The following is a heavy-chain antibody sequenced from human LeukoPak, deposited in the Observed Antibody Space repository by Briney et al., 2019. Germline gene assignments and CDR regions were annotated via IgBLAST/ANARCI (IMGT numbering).Heavy chain of an antibody. CDR2: ISTSGSSI. D-gene: IGHD4-17*01. V-gene: IGHV3-48*03. CDR1: GFTFGDYA. J-gene: IGHJ6*03. CDR3: ARDATTELGTVYMDV. Sequence: PGGSLRLSCTASGFTFGDYAMSWVRQAPGKGLEWLSHISTSGSSIHYADSVKGRFTISRDNAKNSLYLQMNSLRVEDTAVYYCARDATTELGTVYMDVWGKGTTVTISS.